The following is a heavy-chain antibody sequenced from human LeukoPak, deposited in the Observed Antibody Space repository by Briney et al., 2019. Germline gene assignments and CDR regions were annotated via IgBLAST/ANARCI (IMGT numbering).Heavy chain of an antibody. CDR3: ARHTKYSSSSRVFDN. Sequence: PSKTLSPTCTVYDGSFRASYWSWSRQPPGKALKWSGEINHSASTTYNPSLKSRVTISLDTTKTQFSLKLSSVTAADTAVYYCARHTKYSSSSRVFDNWGQGTQVTVSS. CDR2: INHSAST. CDR1: DGSFRASY. D-gene: IGHD6-6*01. J-gene: IGHJ4*02. V-gene: IGHV4-34*01.